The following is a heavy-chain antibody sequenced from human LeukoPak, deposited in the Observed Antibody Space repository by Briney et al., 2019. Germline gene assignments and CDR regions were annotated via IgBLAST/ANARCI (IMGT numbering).Heavy chain of an antibody. Sequence: SQTLSLTCTVSGGSISSGSYYWSWIRQPAGKGLEWIGRIYTSGSTNYNPSLKSRVTISVDTSKNQFSLKLSSVTAADTAVYYCAREGNEYYDFWSGYVKVGQFDIWGQGTMVTVSS. D-gene: IGHD3-3*01. CDR1: GGSISSGSYY. J-gene: IGHJ3*02. CDR3: AREGNEYYDFWSGYVKVGQFDI. V-gene: IGHV4-61*02. CDR2: IYTSGST.